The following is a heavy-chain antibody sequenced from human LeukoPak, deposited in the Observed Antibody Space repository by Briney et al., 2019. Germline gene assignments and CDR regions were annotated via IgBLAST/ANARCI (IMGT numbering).Heavy chain of an antibody. D-gene: IGHD6-13*01. CDR3: ATGYSSSWYPHYFDY. CDR1: GFTFSSYG. J-gene: IGHJ4*02. Sequence: GRSLRLSCATSGFTFSSYGMHWVRQAPGKGLERVAVISYDGSNKYSADSVKGRFTISRDNSKNTLYLQMNSLRAEDTAVYYCATGYSSSWYPHYFDYWGQGTLVTVSS. CDR2: ISYDGSNK. V-gene: IGHV3-30*03.